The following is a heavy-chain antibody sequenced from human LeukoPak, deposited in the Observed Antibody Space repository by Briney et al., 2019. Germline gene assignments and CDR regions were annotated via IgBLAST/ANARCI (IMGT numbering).Heavy chain of an antibody. D-gene: IGHD3-16*01. CDR2: ISGSGGST. CDR3: ARGGGLDV. Sequence: GGSLRLSCAASGFVVSTNYMTWVRQPPGKGLEWVSAISGSGGSTYYADSVKGRFTISRDNAKNSLYLQMSNLRAEDTAVYFCARGGGLDVWGQGATVTVSS. J-gene: IGHJ6*02. CDR1: GFVVSTNY. V-gene: IGHV3-23*01.